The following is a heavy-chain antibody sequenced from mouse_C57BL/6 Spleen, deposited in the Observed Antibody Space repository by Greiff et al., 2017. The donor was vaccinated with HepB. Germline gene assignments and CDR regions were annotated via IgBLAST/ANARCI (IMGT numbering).Heavy chain of an antibody. D-gene: IGHD3-2*02. CDR2: IYPGSGNT. Sequence: QVQLKQSGAELVRPGASVKLSCKASGYTFTDYYINWVKQRPGQGLEWIARIYPGSGNTYYNEKFKGKATLTAEKSSSTAYMQLSSLTSEDSAVYFCARGDSGVDYWGQGTSVTVSS. CDR1: GYTFTDYY. V-gene: IGHV1-76*01. CDR3: ARGDSGVDY. J-gene: IGHJ4*01.